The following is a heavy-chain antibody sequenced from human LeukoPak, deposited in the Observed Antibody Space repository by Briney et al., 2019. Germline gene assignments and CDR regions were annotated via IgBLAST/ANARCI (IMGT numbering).Heavy chain of an antibody. CDR2: ISAYNGNT. D-gene: IGHD6-19*01. V-gene: IGHV1-18*01. CDR1: GGTFSSYA. J-gene: IGHJ4*02. Sequence: GASVKVSCTASGGTFSSYAISWVRQAPGQGLEWMGWISAYNGNTNYAQKLQGRVTMTTDTSTSTAYMELRSLRSDDTAVYYCARDQYSSLDYWGQGTLVTVSS. CDR3: ARDQYSSLDY.